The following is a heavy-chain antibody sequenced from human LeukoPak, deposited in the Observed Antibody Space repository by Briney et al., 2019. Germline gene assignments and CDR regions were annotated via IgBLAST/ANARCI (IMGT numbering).Heavy chain of an antibody. CDR2: IYYTGAT. D-gene: IGHD4-11*01. CDR3: ARDRRESSKPNDAFDI. J-gene: IGHJ3*02. CDR1: GGSICSYY. V-gene: IGHV4-59*01. Sequence: SETLSLTCSVSGGSICSYYWSWIRQSPGKGLEWIGYIYYTGATYYNPSLESRVTVSIDASKRQLSLELRSVTAADSAVYFCARDRRESSKPNDAFDIWGQGTMVTVSA.